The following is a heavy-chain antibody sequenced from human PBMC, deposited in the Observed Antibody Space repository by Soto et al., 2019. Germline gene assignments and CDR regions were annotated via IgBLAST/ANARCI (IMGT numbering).Heavy chain of an antibody. CDR1: GFTFSRYA. V-gene: IGHV3-30-3*01. CDR2: ISYDGSNK. CDR3: ARGGYGDYGMDV. Sequence: PGGSLRLSCAASGFTFSRYAMHWGRQAPGKGLEWVAVISYDGSNKYYADSVKGRFTISRDNSKNTLYLQMNSLRAEDTAVYYCARGGYGDYGMDVWGQGTTVTVSS. D-gene: IGHD4-17*01. J-gene: IGHJ6*02.